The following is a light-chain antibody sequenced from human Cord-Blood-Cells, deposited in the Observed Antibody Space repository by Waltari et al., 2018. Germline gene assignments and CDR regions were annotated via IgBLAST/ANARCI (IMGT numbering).Light chain of an antibody. CDR2: GKN. CDR1: SLRSYY. J-gene: IGLJ3*02. CDR3: NSRDSSGNRWV. Sequence: SSELTQDPAVSVALGQTVRITCHGDSLRSYYASWYQQKPGQAPVLVIYGKNNRTSGIPDRFSGSSSGNTASLTITGAQAEDEADYYCNSRDSSGNRWVFGGGTKLTVL. V-gene: IGLV3-19*01.